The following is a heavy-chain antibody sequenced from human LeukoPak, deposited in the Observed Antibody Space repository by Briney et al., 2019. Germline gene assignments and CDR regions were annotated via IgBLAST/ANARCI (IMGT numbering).Heavy chain of an antibody. Sequence: GGSLRLSCAASGFTSCRYSMNAVRQALRERLEWGSSISSSSSYKYYADSVKGRFTISRDNPRKSLYLQMNSLRADDTAVYYCARDPYFCGGGRCYSNFDYWGQGTLVTVSS. CDR1: GFTSCRYS. J-gene: IGHJ4*02. V-gene: IGHV3-21*01. CDR2: ISSSSSYK. D-gene: IGHD2-15*01. CDR3: ARDPYFCGGGRCYSNFDY.